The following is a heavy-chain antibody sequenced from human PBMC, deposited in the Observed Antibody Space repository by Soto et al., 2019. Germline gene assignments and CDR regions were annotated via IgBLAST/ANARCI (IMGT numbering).Heavy chain of an antibody. Sequence: EVQLLESGGGLVQPGGSLRLSCAASGFTFSSYAMSWVRQAPGKGLEWGSSISGSAAGTYYADSVKGRFTISRDNSKNTVNLQMNSLRVEDTALYYCAKRMTDFDDWGQGTLVTVSS. CDR2: ISGSAAGT. J-gene: IGHJ4*02. CDR1: GFTFSSYA. D-gene: IGHD2-8*01. V-gene: IGHV3-23*01. CDR3: AKRMTDFDD.